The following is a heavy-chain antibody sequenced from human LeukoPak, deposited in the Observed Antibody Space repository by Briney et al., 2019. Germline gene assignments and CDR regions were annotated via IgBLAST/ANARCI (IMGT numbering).Heavy chain of an antibody. V-gene: IGHV3-15*01. D-gene: IGHD2-15*01. CDR1: GFTFSNAW. Sequence: GGSLRLSCAASGFTFSNAWMSWVRQAPGKGLEWVGCIKSKTDGGTTDYAAPVKGRFTISRDDSKNTLYLQMNSLKTEDTAVYYCTTSPPYCSGGSCFDYWGQGTLVTVSS. J-gene: IGHJ4*02. CDR2: IKSKTDGGTT. CDR3: TTSPPYCSGGSCFDY.